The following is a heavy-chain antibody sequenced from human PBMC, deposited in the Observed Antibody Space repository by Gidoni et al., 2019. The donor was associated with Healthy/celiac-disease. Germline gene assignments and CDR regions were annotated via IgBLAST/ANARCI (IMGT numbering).Heavy chain of an antibody. CDR1: GYTFTSYG. D-gene: IGHD6-19*01. CDR3: ARTGAVAGTPMDY. Sequence: QVQLVQSGAEVKKPGASVKVSCKASGYTFTSYGISWVRPAPGQVLEWLGWISAYNGNPNSAQKLQGRVTMTTYTSTSTAYMELRSLRSDDPAVYYCARTGAVAGTPMDYWGQGTLVTVSS. J-gene: IGHJ4*02. V-gene: IGHV1-18*01. CDR2: ISAYNGNP.